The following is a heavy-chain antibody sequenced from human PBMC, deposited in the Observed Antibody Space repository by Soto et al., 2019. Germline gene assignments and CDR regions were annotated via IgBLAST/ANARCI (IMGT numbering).Heavy chain of an antibody. Sequence: QVQLVESGGGVVQPGRSLRLSCAASGFTFSSYAMHWVRQAPGKGLEWVAVISYDGSNKYYADSVKGRFTISRDNSNNTLYLQMNSLRAEDTAVYYCARDKGAYYDFGSGYSGVRSDAFDIWGQGTMVTVSS. CDR3: ARDKGAYYDFGSGYSGVRSDAFDI. CDR1: GFTFSSYA. CDR2: ISYDGSNK. D-gene: IGHD3-3*01. J-gene: IGHJ3*02. V-gene: IGHV3-30-3*01.